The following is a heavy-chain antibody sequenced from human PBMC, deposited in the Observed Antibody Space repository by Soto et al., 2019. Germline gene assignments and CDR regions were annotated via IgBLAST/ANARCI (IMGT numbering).Heavy chain of an antibody. CDR2: ISSSSSYT. Sequence: PGGSLRLSCAASGFTFSDYYMSWIRQAPGKGLEWVSYISSSSSYTSYADSVKGRFTISRDNAKNSLYLQMNSLRAEDTAVYYCARDSTGTTPDYWGQGTLVTVSS. D-gene: IGHD1-7*01. CDR3: ARDSTGTTPDY. V-gene: IGHV3-11*06. CDR1: GFTFSDYY. J-gene: IGHJ4*02.